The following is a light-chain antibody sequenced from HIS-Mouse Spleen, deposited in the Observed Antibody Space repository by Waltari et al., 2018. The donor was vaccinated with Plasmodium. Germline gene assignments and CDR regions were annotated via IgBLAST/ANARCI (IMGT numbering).Light chain of an antibody. CDR1: QSVNSY. J-gene: IGKJ4*01. V-gene: IGKV3-11*01. CDR2: DAS. CDR3: QQRSNWPPLT. Sequence: VTTQSPATLSLSPGKRATLSCSASQSVNSYFSWYQQNPGQAPRLLIYDASNRATGIPAKFSGSRSGTDFTLTISSLEPEDFAVYYCQQRSNWPPLTFGGGTKVEIK.